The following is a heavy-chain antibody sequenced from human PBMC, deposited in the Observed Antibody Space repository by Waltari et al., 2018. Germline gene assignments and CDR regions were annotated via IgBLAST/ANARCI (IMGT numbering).Heavy chain of an antibody. CDR2: IIPIFGTA. CDR3: ARDRVVRGGYLNWFDP. D-gene: IGHD3-22*01. CDR1: GGTFSSYA. J-gene: IGHJ5*02. Sequence: QVQLVQSGAEVKKPGSSVKVSCKASGGTFSSYAISWVRQAPGQWLEWMGRIIPIFGTANYAQKFQGRVTITADKSTSTAYMELSSLRSEDTAVYYCARDRVVRGGYLNWFDPWGQGTLVTVSS. V-gene: IGHV1-69*08.